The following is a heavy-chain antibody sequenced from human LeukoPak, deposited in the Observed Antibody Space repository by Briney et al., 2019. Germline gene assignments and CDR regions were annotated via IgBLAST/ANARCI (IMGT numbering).Heavy chain of an antibody. CDR2: MNPNSGNT. Sequence: ASVTVSCKASGYTFSTYDINWVRQATGQGLEWMGWMNPNSGNTGYAQKFQGRVTMTRDTSISTAYMELSSLRSEDTAVYYCARDDRRDGYNPSGWFDPWGQGTLVTVSS. CDR3: ARDDRRDGYNPSGWFDP. D-gene: IGHD5-24*01. CDR1: GYTFSTYD. J-gene: IGHJ5*02. V-gene: IGHV1-8*01.